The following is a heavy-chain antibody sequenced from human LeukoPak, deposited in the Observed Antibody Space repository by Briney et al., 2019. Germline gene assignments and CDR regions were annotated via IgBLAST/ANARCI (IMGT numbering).Heavy chain of an antibody. CDR2: IRYDGSNK. Sequence: GGSLRLSCAASGFTFSSYGMHWVRQAPGKGLEWAAFIRYDGSNKYYADSVKGRFTISRDNSKNTLYLQMNSLRAEDTAVYYCAKGGPESTEFDYWGQGTLVTVSS. V-gene: IGHV3-30*02. J-gene: IGHJ4*02. CDR3: AKGGPESTEFDY. CDR1: GFTFSSYG.